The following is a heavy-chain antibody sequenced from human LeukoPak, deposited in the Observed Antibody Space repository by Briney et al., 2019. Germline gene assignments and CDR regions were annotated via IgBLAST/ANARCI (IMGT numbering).Heavy chain of an antibody. CDR2: INHSGST. V-gene: IGHV4-34*01. D-gene: IGHD3-10*01. CDR3: ARASFGVPGV. Sequence: SETLSLTCAVYGGSFSGYYWSWIRQLPGKGLEWIGEINHSGSTNYNPSLKSRVTISVDTSRNQFSLKLSSVTAADTAVYYCARASFGVPGVWGQGTTVTVSS. J-gene: IGHJ6*02. CDR1: GGSFSGYY.